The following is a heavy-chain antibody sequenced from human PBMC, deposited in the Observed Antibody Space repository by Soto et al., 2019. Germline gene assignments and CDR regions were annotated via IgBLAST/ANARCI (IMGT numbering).Heavy chain of an antibody. J-gene: IGHJ4*02. Sequence: ASVKVSCTVSGYTLTDLAMHWVRQAPGKGLEWVGGFDPEDGETIYAQKFQGRVTMTEDTSTDTAYMELSSLRTEDTAVYYCIADVPNGDVYVPIDYWGQGILVTVSS. V-gene: IGHV1-24*01. CDR3: IADVPNGDVYVPIDY. CDR2: FDPEDGET. CDR1: GYTLTDLA. D-gene: IGHD2-21*01.